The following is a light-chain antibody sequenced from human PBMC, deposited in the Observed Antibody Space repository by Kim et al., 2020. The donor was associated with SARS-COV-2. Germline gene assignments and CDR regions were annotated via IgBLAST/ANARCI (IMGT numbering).Light chain of an antibody. CDR3: NSRYSNDYVV. CDR2: GKN. V-gene: IGLV3-19*01. Sequence: VALVQTVRITCQGDSLRSYYATWYQQKPGQAPIPVIYGKNNRPSGIPDRFSGSSSGNTASLTITGTQAGDEADYYCNSRYSNDYVVFGGGTHLTVL. J-gene: IGLJ2*01. CDR1: SLRSYY.